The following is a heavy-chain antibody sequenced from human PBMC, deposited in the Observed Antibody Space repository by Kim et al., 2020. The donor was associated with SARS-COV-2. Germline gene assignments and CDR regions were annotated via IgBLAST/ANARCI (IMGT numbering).Heavy chain of an antibody. J-gene: IGHJ4*02. D-gene: IGHD2-15*01. CDR2: INNSVST. V-gene: IGHV4-34*01. CDR3: ARGRRGYCSGGSCYSGYYFDY. Sequence: SETLSLTCAVYGGSFSGYYWSWIRQPPGKGLEWIGEINNSVSTNYNPSLKSRVTISVDTSKNQFSLKLSSVTAADTAVYYCARGRRGYCSGGSCYSGYYFDYWGQGTLVNVSS. CDR1: GGSFSGYY.